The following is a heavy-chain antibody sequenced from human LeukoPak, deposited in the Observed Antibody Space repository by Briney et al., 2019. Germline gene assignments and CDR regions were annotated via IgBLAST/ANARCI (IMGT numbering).Heavy chain of an antibody. J-gene: IGHJ3*01. V-gene: IGHV4-39*07. D-gene: IGHD1-26*01. Sequence: SETLSLTSTVSGDSIRSSSYSWGWIRQPPGKGLEWIGSMSYRGGTYYNPSLKSRVTISVDTSKNQFSLRLNSVTAADTAVYYCARDLVGAPTFDFWGQGTMVTVSS. CDR2: MSYRGGT. CDR3: ARDLVGAPTFDF. CDR1: GDSIRSSSYS.